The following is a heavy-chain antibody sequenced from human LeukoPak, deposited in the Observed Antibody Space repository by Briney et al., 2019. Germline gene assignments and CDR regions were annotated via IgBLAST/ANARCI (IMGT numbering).Heavy chain of an antibody. CDR3: ARVDSSSWYDGYNWFDP. J-gene: IGHJ5*02. Sequence: ASVKVSCKASGYTFTTYGISWVRQAPGQGLEWMGWINTNTGNPTYAQGFTGRFVFSLDTSVSTAYLQISSLKAEDTAVYYCARVDSSSWYDGYNWFDPWGQGTLVTVSS. CDR1: GYTFTTYG. CDR2: INTNTGNP. D-gene: IGHD6-13*01. V-gene: IGHV7-4-1*02.